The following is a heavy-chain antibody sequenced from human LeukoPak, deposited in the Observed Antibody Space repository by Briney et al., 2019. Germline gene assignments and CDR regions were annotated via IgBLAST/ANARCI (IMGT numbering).Heavy chain of an antibody. CDR3: AKAGCRGSTSCPYYFDY. V-gene: IGHV3-23*01. D-gene: IGHD2-2*01. CDR1: GFTFSNYW. Sequence: GGSLRLSCAASGFTFSNYWVHWVRQAPGKGLVWVSAISGSGGSTYYADSVKGRFTISRDNSKNTLYLQMNSLRAEDTAVYYCAKAGCRGSTSCPYYFDYWGQGTLVTVSS. J-gene: IGHJ4*02. CDR2: ISGSGGST.